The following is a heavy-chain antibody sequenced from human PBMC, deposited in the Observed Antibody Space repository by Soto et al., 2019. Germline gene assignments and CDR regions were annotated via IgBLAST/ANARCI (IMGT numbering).Heavy chain of an antibody. D-gene: IGHD2-2*01. CDR1: GYTFTSYG. J-gene: IGHJ4*02. CDR2: ISAYNGNT. CDR3: ARDGHIYCSSTSCYPFDY. V-gene: IGHV1-18*01. Sequence: QVQLVQSGAEVKKPGASVKVSCKASGYTFTSYGISWVRQAPGQGLEWMGWISAYNGNTNYAQKLQGRVTMTTDTSTSTAYMELRSLRSDDTAVYYCARDGHIYCSSTSCYPFDYWGQGTLDTVSP.